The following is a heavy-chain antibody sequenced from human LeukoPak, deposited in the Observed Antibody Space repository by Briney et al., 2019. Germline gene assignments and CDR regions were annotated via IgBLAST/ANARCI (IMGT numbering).Heavy chain of an antibody. CDR3: ARGTDGYLN. CDR1: GYTFTSYD. CDR2: INPNSGNT. J-gene: IGHJ4*02. V-gene: IGHV1-8*03. Sequence: ASVKVSCTASGYTFTSYDINWVRHATGQGLELMGWINPNSGNTGYAQKFQGRVTITRNTSISTAYMELGSLRSEDTAVYYCARGTDGYLNWGQGTLVTVSS. D-gene: IGHD6-13*01.